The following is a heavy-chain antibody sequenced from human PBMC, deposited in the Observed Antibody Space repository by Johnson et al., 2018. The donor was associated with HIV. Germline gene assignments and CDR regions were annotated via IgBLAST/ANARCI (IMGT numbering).Heavy chain of an antibody. CDR1: GFTVSSNY. D-gene: IGHD1-26*01. J-gene: IGHJ3*02. CDR3: ARDSQWEIDDAFDI. CDR2: IYSGGNT. Sequence: EVQLMESGGGVVQPVRSLRLSCAASGFTVSSNYMTWVRQAPGKGLEWVSLIYSGGNTYYADSVRGRFTISRDNSKNTLYLQMNSLRAEDTAVYYCARDSQWEIDDAFDICGQGTIVTVSS. V-gene: IGHV3-66*02.